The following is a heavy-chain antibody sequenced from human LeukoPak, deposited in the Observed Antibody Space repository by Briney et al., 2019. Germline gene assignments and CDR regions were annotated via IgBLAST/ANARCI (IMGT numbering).Heavy chain of an antibody. J-gene: IGHJ4*02. V-gene: IGHV3-23*01. D-gene: IGHD6-19*01. CDR3: AKSLGYSSGL. CDR2: ISTSGGTT. CDR1: GFTYSNYA. Sequence: GGSLRLSCAASGFTYSNYAMTWVRQDPGKGLEWVSGISTSGGTTYYADSVKGRFTISRDNSKNTLDLQMNSLRAEDTAVYYCAKSLGYSSGLWGQGTLVTVSS.